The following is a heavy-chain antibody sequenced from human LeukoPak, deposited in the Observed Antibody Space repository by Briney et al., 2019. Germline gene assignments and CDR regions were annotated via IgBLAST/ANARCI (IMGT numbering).Heavy chain of an antibody. CDR2: IYYSGST. J-gene: IGHJ4*02. D-gene: IGHD3-22*01. CDR1: GGSISSYY. V-gene: IGHV4-59*12. Sequence: PSETLSLTCTVSGGSISSYYWSWFRQPPGKGLEWIGYIYYSGSTNYNPSLKSRVTISVDRSKNQFSLKLSSVTAADTAVYYCARVRVVRGYYDSSGYVFDYWGQGTLVTVSS. CDR3: ARVRVVRGYYDSSGYVFDY.